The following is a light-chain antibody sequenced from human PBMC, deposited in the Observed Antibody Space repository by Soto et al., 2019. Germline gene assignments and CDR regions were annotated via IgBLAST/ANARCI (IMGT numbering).Light chain of an antibody. J-gene: IGKJ3*01. CDR1: QYISSY. V-gene: IGKV1-39*01. Sequence: DIQMTQSPSSLSASVGDRVTITCRASQYISSYVNWYQQKPGKAPKFLIYGASDLQRGVPSRFSGSGSGTDFTLTINSLQPEYFATYYCQQSYSRPLPVGPGTKLDIK. CDR2: GAS. CDR3: QQSYSRPLP.